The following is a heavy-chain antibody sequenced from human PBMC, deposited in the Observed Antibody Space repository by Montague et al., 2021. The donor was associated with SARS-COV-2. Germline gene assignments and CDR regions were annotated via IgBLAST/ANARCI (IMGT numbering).Heavy chain of an antibody. CDR2: IYYSGST. Sequence: SETLSLTCTVSGGSISSYYWSWIRQPPGKGLEWIGSIYYSGSTYYNPSLKSRVTISVDTPKNQFSLKLSSVTAADTAVYYCARQGDQLLLEYWFDPWGQGTLVTVSS. CDR3: ARQGDQLLLEYWFDP. CDR1: GGSISSYY. V-gene: IGHV4-59*05. D-gene: IGHD2-2*01. J-gene: IGHJ5*02.